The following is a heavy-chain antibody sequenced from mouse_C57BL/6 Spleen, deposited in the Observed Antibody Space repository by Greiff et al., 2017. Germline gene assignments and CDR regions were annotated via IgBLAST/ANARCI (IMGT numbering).Heavy chain of an antibody. CDR2: IRNKANNHAT. CDR1: GFTFSDAW. J-gene: IGHJ2*01. Sequence: EVQGVESGGGLVQPGGSMKLSCAASGFTFSDAWMDWVRQSPEKGLEWVAEIRNKANNHATYYAESVKGRFTISRDDSKSSVYLQMNSLRAEDTGIYYCTRLCSYGYFDYWGQGTTLTVSS. V-gene: IGHV6-6*01. CDR3: TRLCSYGYFDY. D-gene: IGHD1-1*01.